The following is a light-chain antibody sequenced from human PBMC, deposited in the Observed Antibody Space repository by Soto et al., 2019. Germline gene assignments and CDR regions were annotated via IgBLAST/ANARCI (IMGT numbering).Light chain of an antibody. CDR1: SSDVGGYDL. J-gene: IGLJ3*02. CDR3: CAYVSSNTLL. CDR2: EGS. Sequence: QSVLTQPASVSGSPGQSITISCTGTSSDVGGYDLVSWYQQHPGKAPKLIIYEGSNRPSGIYNRFSGSKSGNTASIIISGLQGDDEGDYYCCAYVSSNTLLFGGGTKVTVL. V-gene: IGLV2-23*01.